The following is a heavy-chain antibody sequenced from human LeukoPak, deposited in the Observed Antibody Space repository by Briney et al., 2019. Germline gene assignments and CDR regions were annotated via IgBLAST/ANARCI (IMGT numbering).Heavy chain of an antibody. V-gene: IGHV4-34*01. CDR3: ARGGSTWYY. Sequence: PSETLSLTCAVYGGSFSGYSWNWIRQAPGKGLEWIGEINHSGSTNYNPSLKSRVTISGDTSKNQFSLKLSSVTAADTAVYCCARGGSTWYYWGQGTLVTVSS. CDR2: INHSGST. CDR1: GGSFSGYS. J-gene: IGHJ4*02. D-gene: IGHD6-13*01.